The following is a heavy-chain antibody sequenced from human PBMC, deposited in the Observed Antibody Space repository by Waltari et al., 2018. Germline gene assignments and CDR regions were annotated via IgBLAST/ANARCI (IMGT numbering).Heavy chain of an antibody. V-gene: IGHV3-21*01. CDR1: GFTFRSSN. CDR2: ISSSSSYI. D-gene: IGHD5-12*01. CDR3: AREGVATDFDY. Sequence: EVQLVESGGGLVKPGGSMRLSCAAPGFTFRSSNMHRGRQAPGKGLEWVSSISSSSSYIYYADSVKGRFTISRDNAKNSLYLQMNSLRVEDTAVYYCAREGVATDFDYWGQGTLVTVSS. J-gene: IGHJ4*02.